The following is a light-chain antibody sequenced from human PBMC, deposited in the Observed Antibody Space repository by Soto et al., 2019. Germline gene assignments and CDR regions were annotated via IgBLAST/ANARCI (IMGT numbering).Light chain of an antibody. CDR3: CSYAGNRTFV. J-gene: IGLJ3*02. V-gene: IGLV2-8*01. CDR1: NSDIGEYNY. CDR2: EVT. Sequence: QSALTQPPSASGSPGQSVTIPCTGTNSDIGEYNYVSWYQQHPGKVPKLLIYEVTKRPSGVSFRFSASKSGKTASLTISGLQAEDEADYHCCSYAGNRTFVFGGGTKLTVL.